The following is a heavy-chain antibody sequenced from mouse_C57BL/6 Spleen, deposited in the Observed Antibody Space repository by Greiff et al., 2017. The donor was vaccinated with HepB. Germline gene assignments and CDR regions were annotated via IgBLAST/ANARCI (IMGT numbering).Heavy chain of an antibody. D-gene: IGHD2-2*01. CDR3: ARDGYDGDYFDY. J-gene: IGHJ2*01. Sequence: EVKLQESVAELVRPGASVKLSCTASGFNIKNTYMHWVKQRPEQGLEWIGRIDPANGNTKYAPKFQGKATITADTSSNTAYLQLSSLTSEDTAIYCWARDGYDGDYFDYWGQGTTLTVSS. CDR2: IDPANGNT. V-gene: IGHV14-3*01. CDR1: GFNIKNTY.